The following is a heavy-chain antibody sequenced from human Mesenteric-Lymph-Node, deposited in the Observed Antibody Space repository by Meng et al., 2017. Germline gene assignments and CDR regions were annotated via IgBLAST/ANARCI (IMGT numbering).Heavy chain of an antibody. Sequence: GESLKISCKGSGYSFTNYWIGWVRQMPGKGLEWLGIIYPDDSNTRYSPSFQGQVTISADKSISTAYLQWSSLKASDTAMYYCARYDSMYYYGSGSYVDVWGQGTTVTVSS. CDR2: IYPDDSNT. CDR1: GYSFTNYW. D-gene: IGHD3-10*01. J-gene: IGHJ6*02. V-gene: IGHV5-51*01. CDR3: ARYDSMYYYGSGSYVDV.